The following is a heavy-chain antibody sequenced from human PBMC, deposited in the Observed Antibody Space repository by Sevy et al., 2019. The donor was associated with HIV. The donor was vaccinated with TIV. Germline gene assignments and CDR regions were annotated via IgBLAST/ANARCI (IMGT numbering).Heavy chain of an antibody. CDR1: GFTFEDSA. V-gene: IGHV3-9*01. J-gene: IGHJ4*02. Sequence: GGSLRLSCAASGFTFEDSAMHWVRQAPGKGLEWVSGISWNSATRGNADSVKGRFTISRDNAKNSLYLQMNSLRTEDTALYYCAKDTGRVVAGTGYFDYWGQGTLVTVSS. CDR2: ISWNSATR. D-gene: IGHD6-19*01. CDR3: AKDTGRVVAGTGYFDY.